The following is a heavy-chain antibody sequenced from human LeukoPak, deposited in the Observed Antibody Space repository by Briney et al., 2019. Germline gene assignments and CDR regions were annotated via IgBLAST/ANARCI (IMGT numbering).Heavy chain of an antibody. D-gene: IGHD3-22*01. J-gene: IGHJ4*02. CDR1: GYTFTSYG. CDR3: ARDDSSGRNFDY. V-gene: IGHV1-18*01. Sequence: ASVKVSCKASGYTFTSYGISWVRQAPGQGLECMGWISAYNGNTNYARKLQGRVTMTTDTSTSTAYMELRSLRSDDTAVYYCARDDSSGRNFDYWGQGTLVTVSS. CDR2: ISAYNGNT.